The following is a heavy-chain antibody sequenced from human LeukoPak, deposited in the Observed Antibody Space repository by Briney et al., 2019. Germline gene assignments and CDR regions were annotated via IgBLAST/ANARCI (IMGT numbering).Heavy chain of an antibody. CDR3: AKDPRGYDILTGYYMYNWFDP. Sequence: GGSLRLSCAASGFTFSSYAMSWVRQAPGKGLEWVSAISGSGGSTYYADSVKGGFTISRDNSKNTLYLQMNSLRAEDTAVYYCAKDPRGYDILTGYYMYNWFDPWGQGTLVTVSS. D-gene: IGHD3-9*01. CDR1: GFTFSSYA. CDR2: ISGSGGST. V-gene: IGHV3-23*01. J-gene: IGHJ5*02.